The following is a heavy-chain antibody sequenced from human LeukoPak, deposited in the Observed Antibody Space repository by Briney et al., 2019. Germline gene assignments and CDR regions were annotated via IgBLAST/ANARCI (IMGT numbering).Heavy chain of an antibody. CDR3: AKDSSGWYHWFDP. D-gene: IGHD6-19*01. CDR1: GFTFSSYE. Sequence: GGSLRLSCAASGFTFSSYEMNWVRQAPGKGLEWVSYISSSGSTYYADSVKGRFTISRDNSKNTLYLQMNSLRAEDTAVYYCAKDSSGWYHWFDPWGQGTLVTVSS. CDR2: ISSSGST. J-gene: IGHJ5*02. V-gene: IGHV3-48*03.